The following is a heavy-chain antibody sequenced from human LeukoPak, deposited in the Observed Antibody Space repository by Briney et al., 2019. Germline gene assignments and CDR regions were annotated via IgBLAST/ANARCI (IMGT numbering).Heavy chain of an antibody. Sequence: GASVKVSCKASGYTFTSYDINWVRQATGQGLEWMGWMNPNSGNTGYAQKFQGRVTITRNTSISTAYMELSSLRSEDTAVYYCARGRSSRHNWFDPWGQGTLVTVSS. CDR1: GYTFTSYD. D-gene: IGHD6-6*01. CDR2: MNPNSGNT. V-gene: IGHV1-8*03. CDR3: ARGRSSRHNWFDP. J-gene: IGHJ5*02.